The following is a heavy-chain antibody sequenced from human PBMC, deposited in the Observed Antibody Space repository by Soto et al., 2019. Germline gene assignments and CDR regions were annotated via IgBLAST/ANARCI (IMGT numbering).Heavy chain of an antibody. CDR3: AREGGCSSNSCTSGQYYMDV. V-gene: IGHV3-11*01. Sequence: QVQLVESGGGLVKPGGSLRLSCAASGFTFSDYYMSWIRQAPGKGLGWVSYISSSGSTIYYADSVKGRFTISSANAKNSLYVQMNSLRAEDTAVYYCAREGGCSSNSCTSGQYYMDVWGKGTTVTVSS. CDR1: GFTFSDYY. D-gene: IGHD2-2*01. J-gene: IGHJ6*03. CDR2: ISSSGSTI.